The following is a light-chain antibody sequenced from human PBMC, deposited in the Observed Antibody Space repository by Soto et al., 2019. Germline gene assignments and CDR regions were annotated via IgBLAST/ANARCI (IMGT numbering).Light chain of an antibody. Sequence: DIQMTQSPSTLSASVGDRVTITCRARQNIVNWLAWYQQKPGKAPNLLIYKTSTLQRGVPSRFSGSGSGKEFTLGIGGLQPDDFAKYYCEQYDGDAMYAFTKGTK. CDR3: EQYDGDAMYA. CDR2: KTS. CDR1: QNIVNW. J-gene: IGKJ2*01. V-gene: IGKV1-5*03.